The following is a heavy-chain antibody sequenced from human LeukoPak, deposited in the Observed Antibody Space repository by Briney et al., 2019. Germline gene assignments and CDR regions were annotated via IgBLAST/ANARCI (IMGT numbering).Heavy chain of an antibody. D-gene: IGHD3-22*01. V-gene: IGHV1-2*02. J-gene: IGHJ3*02. CDR3: ARVGYYDSSGYTDAFDI. CDR1: GYTFTAYY. Sequence: GASVKVSCKASGYTFTAYYMHWVRQAPGQGLEWMGWINPNSGGTNYAQKFQGRVTMTRDTSISTAYMELSRLRSDDTAVYYCARVGYYDSSGYTDAFDIWGQGTMVTVSS. CDR2: INPNSGGT.